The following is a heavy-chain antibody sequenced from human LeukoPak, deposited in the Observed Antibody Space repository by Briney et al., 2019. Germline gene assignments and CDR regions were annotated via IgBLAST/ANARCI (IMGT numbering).Heavy chain of an antibody. CDR2: INSDGSTI. D-gene: IGHD2-21*01. CDR3: ARVTVSSSEVIFDY. J-gene: IGHJ4*02. Sequence: PGGSLRLSCGASGFTFSTYSMNWVRQAPGKGLVWVSRINSDGSTITYADSVKGRFTISRDNAKNTLYLQMNSLRPEHTAVYYCARVTVSSSEVIFDYWGQGSLVTVSS. CDR1: GFTFSTYS. V-gene: IGHV3-74*01.